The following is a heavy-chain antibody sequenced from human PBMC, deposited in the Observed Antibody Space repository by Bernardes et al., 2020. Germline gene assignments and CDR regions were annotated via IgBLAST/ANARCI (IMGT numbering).Heavy chain of an antibody. CDR3: VRENWHLEN. J-gene: IGHJ4*02. CDR2: LYPKTGGT. Sequence: GSFKAALSTFTYSHIHWVRQVPCQGLEWMGCLYPKTGGTTYAQKFQGRVILATDTSINTVYMQLSGLTSDDTAVYYCVRENWHLENWGQGTLVTVSS. V-gene: IGHV1-2*02. D-gene: IGHD1-1*01. CDR1: LSTFTYSH.